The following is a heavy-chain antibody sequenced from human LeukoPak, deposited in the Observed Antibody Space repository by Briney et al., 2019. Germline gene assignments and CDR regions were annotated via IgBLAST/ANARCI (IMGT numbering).Heavy chain of an antibody. CDR3: TRGYCSSTSCPNEA. CDR1: GFTFSGSA. J-gene: IGHJ5*02. V-gene: IGHV3-73*01. D-gene: IGHD2-2*01. Sequence: GGSLRLSCAASGFTFSGSAMHWVRQASGKGLEWVGRIRSKANSYATAYAASVKGRFTISRDDSKNTAYLQMNSLKTEDTAVYYRTRGYCSSTSCPNEAWGQGTLVTVSS. CDR2: IRSKANSYAT.